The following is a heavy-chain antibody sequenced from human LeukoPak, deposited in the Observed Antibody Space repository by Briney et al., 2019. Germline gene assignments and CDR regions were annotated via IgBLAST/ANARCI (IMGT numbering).Heavy chain of an antibody. V-gene: IGHV4-34*01. CDR2: IRHSGST. CDR1: GGSISNGDYY. CDR3: ANYDF. Sequence: SETLSLTCTVSGGSISNGDYYWSWIRQSPGKGLEWIGEIRHSGSTNYNPSLKSRVTISIDTSKNQFSLKLSSVTAADTAVYYCANYDFWGRGTLVTVSS. J-gene: IGHJ4*02. D-gene: IGHD3-3*01.